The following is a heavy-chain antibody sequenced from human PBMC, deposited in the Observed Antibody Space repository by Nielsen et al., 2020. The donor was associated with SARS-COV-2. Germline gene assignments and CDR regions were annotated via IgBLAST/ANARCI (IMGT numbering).Heavy chain of an antibody. V-gene: IGHV3-53*01. Sequence: GESLKISCAASGFIVSSKYMNWVRQAPGKGLEWVSVFYSGGTTLYADSVKGRFIISRDISRNTFYLHMNSLRVEDTAMYYCAREGDTYGVRNFDYWGQGIMVTVSS. CDR1: GFIVSSKY. CDR2: FYSGGTT. J-gene: IGHJ4*02. CDR3: AREGDTYGVRNFDY. D-gene: IGHD5-18*01.